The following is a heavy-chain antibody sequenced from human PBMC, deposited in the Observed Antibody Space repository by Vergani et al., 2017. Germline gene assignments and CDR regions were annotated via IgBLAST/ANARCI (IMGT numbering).Heavy chain of an antibody. CDR2: VDPEDGET. CDR1: GYTFTDHY. CDR3: ATPQTGTTGGMEV. J-gene: IGHJ6*02. Sequence: EVQLVQSGAEVKKPGATMKISCKVSGYTFTDHYMHWVKQAPGKGLEWMGLVDPEDGETIYAEKFKGRVTIAADTSTDTAHLELSSLRSEDPAVYYCATPQTGTTGGMEVWGQGTTVIVSS. D-gene: IGHD1-7*01. V-gene: IGHV1-69-2*01.